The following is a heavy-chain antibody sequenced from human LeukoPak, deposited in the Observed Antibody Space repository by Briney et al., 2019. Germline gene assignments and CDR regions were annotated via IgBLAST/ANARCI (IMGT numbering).Heavy chain of an antibody. Sequence: ASVKVSCKASGYTFTGYYIHWVRQAPGQGLEWMGWINPNSGGTSYAQKFQDRVTLTRDTSIRTAYMELSRLTSDDTAVYYCARHPNLDYWGQGTLVFVSS. CDR3: ARHPNLDY. J-gene: IGHJ4*02. V-gene: IGHV1-2*02. CDR1: GYTFTGYY. CDR2: INPNSGGT.